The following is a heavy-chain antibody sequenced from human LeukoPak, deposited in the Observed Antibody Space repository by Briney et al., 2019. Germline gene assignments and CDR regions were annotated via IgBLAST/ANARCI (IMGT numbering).Heavy chain of an antibody. D-gene: IGHD6-13*01. CDR3: ARDLSAAGRNYFDY. Sequence: GGSLRLSCGASGFTFSSYVMHWVRQAPGKGLEWVAVISYDGVNKYYADSLKGRFTISRDNSRNTLFLQMNSLRGDDSAVYYCARDLSAAGRNYFDYWGQGTLVTVSS. CDR2: ISYDGVNK. J-gene: IGHJ4*02. CDR1: GFTFSSYV. V-gene: IGHV3-30*04.